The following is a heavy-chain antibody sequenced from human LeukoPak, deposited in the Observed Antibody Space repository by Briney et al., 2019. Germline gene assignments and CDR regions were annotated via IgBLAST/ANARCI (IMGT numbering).Heavy chain of an antibody. CDR2: INPNSGGT. D-gene: IGHD3-16*01. V-gene: IGHV1-2*02. Sequence: ASVKVSCKASGYTFTDYYMHWVRQAPGQGLEWMGWINPNSGGTNYAQKFQGRVTMTRDTSISTAYMELSRLRSDDTAVYYCARITGTTFEFPDYWGQGTLVTVSS. CDR3: ARITGTTFEFPDY. J-gene: IGHJ4*02. CDR1: GYTFTDYY.